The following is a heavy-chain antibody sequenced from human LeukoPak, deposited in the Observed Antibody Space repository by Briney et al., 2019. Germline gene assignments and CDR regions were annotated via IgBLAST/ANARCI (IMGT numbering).Heavy chain of an antibody. CDR1: GFTFSSYA. CDR3: ARASNCISSTCSVGY. CDR2: ISGSGGST. Sequence: PGGSLRLSCAASGFTFSSYAMSWVRQAPGKGLEWVSAISGSGGSTYYADSVKGRFTISRDNSKKTLYVQMNSLRAEDTAVYYCARASNCISSTCSVGYWGQGTLVTVSS. V-gene: IGHV3-23*01. D-gene: IGHD2/OR15-2a*01. J-gene: IGHJ4*02.